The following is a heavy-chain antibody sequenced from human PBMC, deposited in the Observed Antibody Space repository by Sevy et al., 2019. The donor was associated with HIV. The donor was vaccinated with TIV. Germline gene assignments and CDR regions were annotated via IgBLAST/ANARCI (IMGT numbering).Heavy chain of an antibody. CDR3: ARRSLRLGYCSRTSCYSSMDV. CDR2: IIPLFDTV. Sequence: ASVKVSCKTSGGTFSSDAFTWVRQAPGQGLEWMGGIIPLFDTVDYVQKFQGRVTITMDESRSTAYMELRSLRSEDTAVYFCARRSLRLGYCSRTSCYSSMDVWGQGTTVTVSS. D-gene: IGHD2-2*02. J-gene: IGHJ6*02. CDR1: GGTFSSDA. V-gene: IGHV1-69*05.